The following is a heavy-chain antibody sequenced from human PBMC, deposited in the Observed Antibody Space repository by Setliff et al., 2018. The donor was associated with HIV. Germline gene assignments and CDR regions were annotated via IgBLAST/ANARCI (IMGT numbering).Heavy chain of an antibody. V-gene: IGHV4-34*01. CDR2: INHAGST. Sequence: PSETLSLTCTLYGASFSGYFWSWIRQPPGKGLEWIGKINHAGSTNFSPSLKGRVTISVDMSKRQFSLHLTSVTAADTAVYYCATLSGPVDHWGQGTLVTVSS. CDR3: ATLSGPVDH. CDR1: GASFSGYF. J-gene: IGHJ4*02. D-gene: IGHD3-3*01.